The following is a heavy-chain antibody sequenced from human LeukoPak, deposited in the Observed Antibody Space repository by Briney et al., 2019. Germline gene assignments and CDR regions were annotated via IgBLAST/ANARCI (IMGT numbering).Heavy chain of an antibody. CDR1: GGSFSGYY. CDR3: ARLVVPARGGYYYYYYMDV. CDR2: INHSGST. V-gene: IGHV4-34*01. D-gene: IGHD2-2*01. J-gene: IGHJ6*03. Sequence: SEALSLTCAVYGGSFSGYYWSWIRQPPGKGLEWIGEINHSGSTNYNPSLKSRVTISVDTSKNQFSLKLSSVTAADTAVYYCARLVVPARGGYYYYYYMDVWGKGTTVTVSS.